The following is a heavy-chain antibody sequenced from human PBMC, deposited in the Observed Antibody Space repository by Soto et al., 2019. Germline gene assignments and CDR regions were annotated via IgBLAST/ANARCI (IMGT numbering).Heavy chain of an antibody. CDR3: TRESGLYTDIWQRFYDF. D-gene: IGHD2-2*02. V-gene: IGHV1-24*01. Sequence: ASVKVSCKVSGYTLTELSMHWVRQAPGKGLEWMGGFDAEDGETIYAQKFQGRVTMTKDTSTSTAYVELSSLRSDDTAVYYCTRESGLYTDIWQRFYDFWGQGTLVTVSS. J-gene: IGHJ4*02. CDR1: GYTLTELS. CDR2: FDAEDGET.